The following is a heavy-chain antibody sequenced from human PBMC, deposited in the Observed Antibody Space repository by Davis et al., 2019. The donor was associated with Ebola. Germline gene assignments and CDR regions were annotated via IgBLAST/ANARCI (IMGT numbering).Heavy chain of an antibody. D-gene: IGHD3-22*01. Sequence: GESLKISCSVSGFMFSSYTMHWVRQAPGKGLQYVSGITNNGGSTYYADSVKGRFIISRDNSKNTLYLQMSRLRIDDTAVYYCVKGSITMTVVVYFDLWGQGTLVTVSP. J-gene: IGHJ4*02. CDR3: VKGSITMTVVVYFDL. CDR1: GFMFSSYT. CDR2: ITNNGGST. V-gene: IGHV3-64D*06.